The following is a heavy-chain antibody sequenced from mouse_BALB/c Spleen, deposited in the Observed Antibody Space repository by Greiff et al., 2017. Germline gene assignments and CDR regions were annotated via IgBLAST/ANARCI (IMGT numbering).Heavy chain of an antibody. D-gene: IGHD1-1*01. V-gene: IGHV14-3*02. CDR2: IDPANGNT. CDR1: GFNIQDTY. Sequence: VQLQQSGAELVKPGASVKLSCTASGFNIQDTYMHWVKQRPEPGLEWIGRIDPANGNTKYDPKFQGKATITADTSSNTAYLQLSSLTSEDTAVYYCAFITTVVADAMDYWGQGTSVTGAS. CDR3: AFITTVVADAMDY. J-gene: IGHJ4*01.